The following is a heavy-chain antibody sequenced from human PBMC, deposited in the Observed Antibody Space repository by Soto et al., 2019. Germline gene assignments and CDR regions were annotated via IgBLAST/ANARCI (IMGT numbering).Heavy chain of an antibody. CDR1: GGSFSGYY. CDR3: ASVLQPLIGYYYYMDV. V-gene: IGHV4-34*01. Sequence: SETLSLTCAVYGGSFSGYYWSWIRQPPGKGLEWIGGINHSGSTNYNPSLKSRVTISVDTSKNQFSLKLSSVTAADTAVYYCASVLQPLIGYYYYMDVWGKGTTVTVSS. D-gene: IGHD4-4*01. CDR2: INHSGST. J-gene: IGHJ6*03.